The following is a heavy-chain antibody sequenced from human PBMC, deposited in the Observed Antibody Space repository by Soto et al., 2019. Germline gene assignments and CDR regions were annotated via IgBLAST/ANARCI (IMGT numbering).Heavy chain of an antibody. V-gene: IGHV1-69*13. D-gene: IGHD3-22*01. CDR3: TYYYDSSGYHYYYYYYGMAV. J-gene: IGHJ6*04. CDR2: IIPIFGTA. CDR1: GGTFSSYA. Sequence: ASVKVSCKASGGTFSSYAISWVRQAPGQGLEWMGGIIPIFGTANYAQKFQGRVTITADESTSTAYMELSSLRSEDTAVYYCTYYYDSSGYHYYYYYYGMAVWGKGTTVTVSS.